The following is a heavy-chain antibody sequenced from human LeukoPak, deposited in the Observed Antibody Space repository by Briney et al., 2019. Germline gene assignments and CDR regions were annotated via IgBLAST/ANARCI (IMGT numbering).Heavy chain of an antibody. V-gene: IGHV1-2*02. CDR1: GYTFTGYY. CDR3: ARDRPYDILSGYYRGPLDP. D-gene: IGHD3-9*01. J-gene: IGHJ5*02. Sequence: ASVKVSCKASGYTFTGYYIHWVRQAPGQGLEWMGWINPDNGGTTYAQKFQGRVTMTRDTSITTAYMELSRLTSDDTAVYYCARDRPYDILSGYYRGPLDPWGQGTLVTVSS. CDR2: INPDNGGT.